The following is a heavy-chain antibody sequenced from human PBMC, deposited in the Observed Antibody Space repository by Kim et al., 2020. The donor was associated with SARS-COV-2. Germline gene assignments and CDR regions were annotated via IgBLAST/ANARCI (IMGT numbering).Heavy chain of an antibody. Sequence: ASVKVSCKASGYIFTDYAIQWVRQAPGQGLEWMGWINAGNGNINYSQNFQGRATLTWDTSANTAYMELSSLRSGDTAVYYCARDLLHTGFDFWGQGTLVTVSS. CDR1: GYIFTDYA. J-gene: IGHJ4*02. D-gene: IGHD2-8*02. CDR3: ARDLLHTGFDF. V-gene: IGHV1-3*01. CDR2: INAGNGNI.